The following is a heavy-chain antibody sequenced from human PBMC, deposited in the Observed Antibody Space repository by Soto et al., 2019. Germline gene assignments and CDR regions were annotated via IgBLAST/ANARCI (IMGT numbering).Heavy chain of an antibody. V-gene: IGHV3-21*01. CDR2: ISSSTGYT. CDR1: GFTFRSNW. J-gene: IGHJ4*02. D-gene: IGHD3-9*01. Sequence: PGGCLRLSCAASGFTFRSNWMHWVRQAPGKGLEWVSSISSSTGYTYYADSVKGRFTISRDNAKNSLYLQMNSLRAEDTAVYYCTTDLSAVGYDILTGPRRGNYFDYWGQGTLVTVS. CDR3: TTDLSAVGYDILTGPRRGNYFDY.